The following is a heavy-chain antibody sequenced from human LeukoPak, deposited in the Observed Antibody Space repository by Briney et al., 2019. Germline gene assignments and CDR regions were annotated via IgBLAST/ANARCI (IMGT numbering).Heavy chain of an antibody. D-gene: IGHD3-10*01. CDR3: ARYYGSGKGSDDYYYYYYMDV. V-gene: IGHV4-39*07. CDR2: IYYSGST. CDR1: GGSISSSSYY. Sequence: SETLSLTCTVSGGSISSSSYYWGWIRQPPGKGLEWIGSIYYSGSTYYNPSLKSRVTISVDTSKNQFSLKLSSVTAADTAVYYCARYYGSGKGSDDYYYYYYMDVWGKGTTVTVSS. J-gene: IGHJ6*03.